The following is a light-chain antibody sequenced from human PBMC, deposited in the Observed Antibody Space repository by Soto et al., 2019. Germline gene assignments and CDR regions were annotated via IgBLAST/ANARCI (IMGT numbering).Light chain of an antibody. J-gene: IGKJ1*01. CDR1: QNISSW. CDR2: KAS. CDR3: QHYNSYSEA. Sequence: DMQMTHSPSTLSGSVGDSVTITWRVSQNISSWLAWYQQKPGKAPKLLIYKASTLKSGVPSRFSGSGSGTEFTLTISSLQPDAFATYYCQHYNSYSEAFGQGTNVDIK. V-gene: IGKV1-5*03.